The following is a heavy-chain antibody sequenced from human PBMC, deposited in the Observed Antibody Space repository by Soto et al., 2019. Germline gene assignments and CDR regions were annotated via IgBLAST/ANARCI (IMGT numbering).Heavy chain of an antibody. V-gene: IGHV1-18*01. Sequence: ASVKVFCKASGYTFTSYGISWVRQAPRQGLEWMGWISAYNGNANYAQKLQDRVTLTTDTSTSTAYMELRSLRSDDTAVYYCATQVMTMVRGVFSDWFDPWGQGTLVTVSS. CDR3: ATQVMTMVRGVFSDWFDP. J-gene: IGHJ5*02. CDR2: ISAYNGNA. D-gene: IGHD3-10*01. CDR1: GYTFTSYG.